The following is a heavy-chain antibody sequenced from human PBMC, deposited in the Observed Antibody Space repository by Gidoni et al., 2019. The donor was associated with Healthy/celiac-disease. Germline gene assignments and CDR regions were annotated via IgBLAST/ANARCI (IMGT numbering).Heavy chain of an antibody. CDR3: AGIDVDTAMVTSRGYFDY. J-gene: IGHJ4*02. CDR2: IYYSGST. V-gene: IGHV4-31*03. D-gene: IGHD5-18*01. CDR1: GGSISSGGYY. Sequence: QVQLQESGPGLVKPSQTLSLTCTVSGGSISSGGYYWSWIRQHPGKGLEWIGYIYYSGSTYYNPSLKSRVTISVDTSKNQFSLKLSSVTAADTAVYYCAGIDVDTAMVTSRGYFDYWGQGTLVTVSS.